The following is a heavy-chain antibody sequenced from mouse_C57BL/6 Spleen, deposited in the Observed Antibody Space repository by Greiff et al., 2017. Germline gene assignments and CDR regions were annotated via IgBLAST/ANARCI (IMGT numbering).Heavy chain of an antibody. D-gene: IGHD2-1*01. CDR1: GYTFTDYY. J-gene: IGHJ4*01. Sequence: VQLKESGPVLVKPGASVKMSCKASGYTFTDYYMNWVKQSHGKSLEWIGVINPYNGGTSYNQKFKGKATLTVYKSSSTAYMELNSLTSEDSAVYYCARGGNYGYYYAMDYWGQGTSVTVSS. V-gene: IGHV1-19*01. CDR3: ARGGNYGYYYAMDY. CDR2: INPYNGGT.